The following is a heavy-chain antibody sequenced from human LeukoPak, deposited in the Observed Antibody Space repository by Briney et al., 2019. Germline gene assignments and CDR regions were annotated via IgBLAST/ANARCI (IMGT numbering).Heavy chain of an antibody. J-gene: IGHJ5*02. D-gene: IGHD3-16*01. CDR1: GGSIRSSGYY. CDR3: ARHRVYDWNYPIWFDP. Sequence: SETLSLTCTVSGGSIRSSGYYWAWIRQPPGKGLESIAKIYYSGNTYYNPSLKSRVTIPVDTSKNQFSLKLTSVTAADTAVYYCARHRVYDWNYPIWFDPWGQGTLVTVSS. V-gene: IGHV4-39*01. CDR2: IYYSGNT.